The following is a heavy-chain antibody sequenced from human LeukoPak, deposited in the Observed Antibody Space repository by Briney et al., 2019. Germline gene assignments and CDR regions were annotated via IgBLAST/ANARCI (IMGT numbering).Heavy chain of an antibody. Sequence: SETLSLTCTVSGGSIGSYYWSWIRQPPGKGLEWIGYIYYSESTNYNPSLKSRVTISVDTSKNQFSLKLSSVTAADTAVYYCARDSLSGAFDIWGQGTMVTVSS. D-gene: IGHD3-16*01. J-gene: IGHJ3*02. CDR3: ARDSLSGAFDI. CDR1: GGSIGSYY. CDR2: IYYSEST. V-gene: IGHV4-59*01.